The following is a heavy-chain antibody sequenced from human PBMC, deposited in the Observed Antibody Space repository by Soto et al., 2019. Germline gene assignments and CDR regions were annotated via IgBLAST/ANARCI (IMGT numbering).Heavy chain of an antibody. CDR2: ISRKANSYTT. Sequence: EVQLVESGGGLVQPGGSLRLSCAASGLIFSDYHMDWVRQAPGKGLEWVGRISRKANSYTTKYAASVKGRFTISRDDSKNSLYLQINSLTSEDTAVYYCAMLGGWSGGSRGMDVWGQGNTVTVSS. CDR3: AMLGGWSGGSRGMDV. V-gene: IGHV3-72*01. D-gene: IGHD6-19*01. CDR1: GLIFSDYH. J-gene: IGHJ6*02.